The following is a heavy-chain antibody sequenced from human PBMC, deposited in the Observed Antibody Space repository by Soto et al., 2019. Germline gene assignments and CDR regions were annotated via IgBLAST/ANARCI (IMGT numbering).Heavy chain of an antibody. V-gene: IGHV3-23*01. D-gene: IGHD3-10*02. Sequence: EVQLLESGGALVQPGGSLGLSCTASGFTFRSFAVTWVRQAPGSGLEWVSTISDSGDTTYSADSVKGRFNISRDNSKNTLFLEMNSLRVEDTAVSYCTKGLQFHVFVFDSWGQGTLVTVSS. CDR3: TKGLQFHVFVFDS. J-gene: IGHJ4*02. CDR2: ISDSGDTT. CDR1: GFTFRSFA.